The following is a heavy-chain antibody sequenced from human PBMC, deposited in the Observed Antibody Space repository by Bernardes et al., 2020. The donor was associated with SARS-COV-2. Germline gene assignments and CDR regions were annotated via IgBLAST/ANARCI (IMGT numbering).Heavy chain of an antibody. D-gene: IGHD2-2*01. CDR1: GFPFSNAW. V-gene: IGHV3-15*01. CDR3: STYLVPAAKRNY. J-gene: IGHJ4*02. Sequence: GGSLRLSCAASGFPFSNAWMTWVRQAPGKGLEWVGRIYKTSDGGTTQYAAPVKDRFTISRDDSTNTLYLQMNSLETEDTAIYYCSTYLVPAAKRNYWSQGTQVTVSS. CDR2: IYKTSDGGTT.